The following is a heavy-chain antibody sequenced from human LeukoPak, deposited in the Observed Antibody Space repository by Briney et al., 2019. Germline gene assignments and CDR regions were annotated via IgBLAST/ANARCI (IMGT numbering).Heavy chain of an antibody. CDR3: AREEDCSGGSCYSDY. J-gene: IGHJ4*02. V-gene: IGHV3-30*14. CDR1: GFTFSSYA. CDR2: ISYDGSSK. D-gene: IGHD2-15*01. Sequence: GRSLRLCCAASGFTFSSYAMHWVRQAPGKGLEWVAVISYDGSSKYFADSVKGRFTISRDNSENTLCLQMGSLRAEDMAVYYCAREEDCSGGSCYSDYWGQGTLATVSS.